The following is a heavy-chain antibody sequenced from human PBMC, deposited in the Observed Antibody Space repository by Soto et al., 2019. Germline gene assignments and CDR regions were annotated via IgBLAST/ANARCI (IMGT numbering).Heavy chain of an antibody. J-gene: IGHJ6*02. CDR2: INHSGTT. V-gene: IGHV4-34*01. CDR1: GGSFSGFY. Sequence: SETLSLTCAVSGGSFSGFYWTWIRQPPGEGLEWIGEINHSGTTNFNPSLRSRLTISLDSSKKHSSLKLTSMTAADAAVYYCARADRTLVTSYGLDVWGQGTTVTVSS. CDR3: ARADRTLVTSYGLDV. D-gene: IGHD2-21*02.